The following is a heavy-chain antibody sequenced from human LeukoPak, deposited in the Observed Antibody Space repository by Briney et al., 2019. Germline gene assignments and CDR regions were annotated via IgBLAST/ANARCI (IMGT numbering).Heavy chain of an antibody. Sequence: SETPSLTCTVSGGSISSYYWSWIRQPPGKGLEWIGYIYYSGSTNYSPSLKSRVTISVDTSKNQFSLKLSSVTAADTAVYYCARLIEYSSSSASFGYYYYYMDVWGKGTTVTVSS. D-gene: IGHD6-6*01. CDR2: IYYSGST. CDR3: ARLIEYSSSSASFGYYYYYMDV. V-gene: IGHV4-59*01. J-gene: IGHJ6*03. CDR1: GGSISSYY.